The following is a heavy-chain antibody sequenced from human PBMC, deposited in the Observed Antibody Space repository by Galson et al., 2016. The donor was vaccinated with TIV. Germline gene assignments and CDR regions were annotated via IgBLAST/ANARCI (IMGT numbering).Heavy chain of an antibody. V-gene: IGHV4-31*03. CDR1: GDSLGSGSSY. J-gene: IGHJ4*02. D-gene: IGHD3-22*01. CDR2: IYNSGGT. CDR3: ARTSYDSGHHPLFDS. Sequence: LSLTCTVSGDSLGSGSSYWSWIRHHPGQGREWIGSIYNSGGTYYNPSLRSRLTISVDTSKSQFSLKLSSVTATDTAVYYCARTSYDSGHHPLFDSWGQGSLVTVSS.